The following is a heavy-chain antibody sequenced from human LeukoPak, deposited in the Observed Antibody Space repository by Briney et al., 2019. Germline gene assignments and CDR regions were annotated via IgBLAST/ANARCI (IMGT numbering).Heavy chain of an antibody. CDR3: ARVDTAMATASRY. CDR1: GFTFNTYW. Sequence: PGGSLRLSCAASGFTFNTYWMSWVRQAPGKGLEWVANINQDGSVKYYVDSVKGRFTISRDNAKNSLYLQMNSLRAEDTAVYYCARVDTAMATASRYWGQGTLVTVSS. D-gene: IGHD5-18*01. CDR2: INQDGSVK. V-gene: IGHV3-7*01. J-gene: IGHJ4*02.